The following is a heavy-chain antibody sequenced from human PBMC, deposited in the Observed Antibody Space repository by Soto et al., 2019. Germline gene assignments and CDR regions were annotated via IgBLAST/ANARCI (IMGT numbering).Heavy chain of an antibody. CDR3: AKPPYSSSWYL. V-gene: IGHV3-23*01. Sequence: EVQLLESGGGLVQPGGSPRLSCAASGFTFNNYAMTWVRQAPGKGLEWVSAISGSGDSTYYADSVKGRFTISRDNSKDTLYLLMNSLRAEDTAVYYCAKPPYSSSWYLWGQGTLVTVSS. D-gene: IGHD6-13*01. CDR1: GFTFNNYA. J-gene: IGHJ4*02. CDR2: ISGSGDST.